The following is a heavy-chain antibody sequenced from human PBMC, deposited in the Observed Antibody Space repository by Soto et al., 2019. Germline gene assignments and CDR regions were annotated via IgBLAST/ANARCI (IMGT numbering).Heavy chain of an antibody. D-gene: IGHD3-3*01. CDR2: FIPVYRTL. CDR3: ATGVIWIGYFTVDS. J-gene: IGHJ5*01. V-gene: IGHV1-69*13. Sequence: SVKVSCKASGGSFGKSAINWVRQTPGQGLEWLGGFIPVYRTLNYAQKFQGRVTITADESTGTAYMTLSSLASDDTAVYYCATGVIWIGYFTVDSWGHGTRVTVSS. CDR1: GGSFGKSA.